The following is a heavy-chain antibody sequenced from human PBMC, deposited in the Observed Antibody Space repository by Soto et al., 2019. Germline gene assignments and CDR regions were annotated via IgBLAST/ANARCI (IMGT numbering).Heavy chain of an antibody. CDR3: ASHPDYGGGTRVMAV. J-gene: IGHJ6*03. V-gene: IGHV4-59*01. D-gene: IGHD4-17*01. CDR2: IYYSGST. CDR1: DDSISSFF. Sequence: LSLTCTVSDDSISSFFWSWIRQPPGKGLEWIGYIYYSGSTNYNPSLKSRVTISVDTSKNQFSLKLSSVTAADTAVYYCASHPDYGGGTRVMAVRGKGTTVTGSS.